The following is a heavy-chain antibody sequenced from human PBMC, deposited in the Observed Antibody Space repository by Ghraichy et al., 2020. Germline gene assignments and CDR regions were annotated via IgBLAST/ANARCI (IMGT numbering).Heavy chain of an antibody. Sequence: GGSLRLSCVGSGFTFSSYSMNWVRQSPGKGLEWVSYITSSSRFTSYADSVKGRFTISRDNAQNSLYLQINSLRDEDTAVYYCARGSTVVRFYYYDGMDVWGQGTTVTVSS. J-gene: IGHJ6*02. V-gene: IGHV3-48*02. CDR3: ARGSTVVRFYYYDGMDV. CDR1: GFTFSSYS. D-gene: IGHD4-23*01. CDR2: ITSSSRFT.